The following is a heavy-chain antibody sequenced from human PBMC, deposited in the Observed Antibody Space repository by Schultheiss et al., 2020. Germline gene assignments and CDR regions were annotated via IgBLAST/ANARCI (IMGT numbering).Heavy chain of an antibody. CDR3: VNGGIVGGSDVHYFDF. V-gene: IGHV3-48*03. CDR2: ISSSGGTT. CDR1: GFTFSIYE. J-gene: IGHJ4*02. D-gene: IGHD1-26*01. Sequence: GGSLRLSCAASGFTFSIYEMHWVRQAPGKGLEWVSYISSSGGTTYYADSLKGRFTISRDNAKNALYLQMNSLRAEDTAVYYCVNGGIVGGSDVHYFDFWGQGTLVTVSS.